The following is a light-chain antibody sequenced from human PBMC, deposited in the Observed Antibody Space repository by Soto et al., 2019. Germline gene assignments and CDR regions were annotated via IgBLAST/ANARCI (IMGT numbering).Light chain of an antibody. CDR3: QQYNNWPGT. CDR1: QSVSSN. CDR2: GAS. Sequence: EIVMTQSPATLSVSPGERATLSCRASQSVSSNLAWYQQKPGQAPRLLIYGASTRATGIPARFRGSGSGTEFNLTISSLQSEDFAVYYCQQYNNWPGTFGQGTKLEIK. J-gene: IGKJ2*02. V-gene: IGKV3-15*01.